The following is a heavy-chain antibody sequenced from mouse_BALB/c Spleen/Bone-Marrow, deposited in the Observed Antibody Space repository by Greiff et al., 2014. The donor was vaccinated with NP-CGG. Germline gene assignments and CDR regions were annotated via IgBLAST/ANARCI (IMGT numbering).Heavy chain of an antibody. CDR1: GYTFTSYV. Sequence: EVQLVESGPELVKPGASVKMSCKASGYTFTSYVMHWVKQKPGQGLEWIGYINPYNDGTKYNEKFKGKATLTSDKSSSTAYMELSSLTSEDSAVYYCARRGYDQGYYAMDYRGQGTSVTVSS. V-gene: IGHV1-14*01. CDR3: ARRGYDQGYYAMDY. CDR2: INPYNDGT. D-gene: IGHD2-14*01. J-gene: IGHJ4*01.